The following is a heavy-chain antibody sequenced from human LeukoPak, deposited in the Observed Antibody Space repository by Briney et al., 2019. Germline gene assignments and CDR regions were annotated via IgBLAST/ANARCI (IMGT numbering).Heavy chain of an antibody. Sequence: PGGSLRLSCAASGFSFSSYGMHWVHQAPGKGLEWVAVIWYGGTNKYYADSVKGRFTISRDNSKNTLYLQMNSLRAEDTAVYYCARDQRGFSYSKYYFDYWGQGTLVTVSS. J-gene: IGHJ4*02. CDR2: IWYGGTNK. CDR3: ARDQRGFSYSKYYFDY. V-gene: IGHV3-33*01. D-gene: IGHD5-18*01. CDR1: GFSFSSYG.